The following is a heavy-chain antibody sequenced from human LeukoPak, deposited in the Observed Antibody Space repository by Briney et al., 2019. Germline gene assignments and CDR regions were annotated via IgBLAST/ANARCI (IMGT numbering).Heavy chain of an antibody. D-gene: IGHD3-10*01. Sequence: ASVKVSCKASGYTFTGYYMHWVRQAPGQGLEWMGWINPNSGGTNYAQKFQGRVTMTRDTSISTAYMELSRLRSDDTAVYYCAKRAPGDGELRRRRYYYYMDVWGKGTTVTTSS. J-gene: IGHJ6*03. CDR2: INPNSGGT. CDR3: AKRAPGDGELRRRRYYYYMDV. V-gene: IGHV1-2*02. CDR1: GYTFTGYY.